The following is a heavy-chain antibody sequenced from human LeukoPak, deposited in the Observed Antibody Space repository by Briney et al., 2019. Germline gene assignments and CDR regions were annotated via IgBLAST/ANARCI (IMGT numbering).Heavy chain of an antibody. Sequence: KPSETLSLTCAVYGGSFSGYYWSWIRQPPGKGLEWIGEINHSGSTNYNPSLKSRVTISVDTSKNQFSLKLSSVTAADTAVYYCARLRKKPGIAVAGRGSFWFDPWGQGTLVTVSS. D-gene: IGHD6-19*01. CDR2: INHSGST. J-gene: IGHJ5*02. CDR1: GGSFSGYY. V-gene: IGHV4-34*01. CDR3: ARLRKKPGIAVAGRGSFWFDP.